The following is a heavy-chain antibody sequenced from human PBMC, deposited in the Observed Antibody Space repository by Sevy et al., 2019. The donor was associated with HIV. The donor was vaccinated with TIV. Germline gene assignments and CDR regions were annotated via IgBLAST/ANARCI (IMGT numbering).Heavy chain of an antibody. J-gene: IGHJ5*02. CDR3: ARGTVLLGIVVVPAARGWFDP. Sequence: ASAKVSCKASGYTFTNYDINWVRQATGQGLEWMGWMNPNSGNTGYAQKFQGRVTMTRNTSISTAYMELSSLRSEDTAVYYCARGTVLLGIVVVPAARGWFDPWGQGTLVTVSS. D-gene: IGHD2-2*03. CDR1: GYTFTNYD. CDR2: MNPNSGNT. V-gene: IGHV1-8*01.